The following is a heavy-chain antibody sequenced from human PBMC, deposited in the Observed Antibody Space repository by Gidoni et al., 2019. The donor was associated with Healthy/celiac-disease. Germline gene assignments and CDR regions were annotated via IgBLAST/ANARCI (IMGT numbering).Heavy chain of an antibody. V-gene: IGHV4-34*01. CDR3: ARGWDYSNYVWFDP. CDR1: GGSFSGYY. J-gene: IGHJ5*02. CDR2: INHSGST. D-gene: IGHD4-4*01. Sequence: QVQLQQWGAGLLKPSETLSLTCAVHGGSFSGYYWSWIRQPPGKGLEWIGEINHSGSTNSNPSLKSRVTISVDTSKNQFSLKLSSVTAADTAVYYCARGWDYSNYVWFDPWGQGTLVTVSS.